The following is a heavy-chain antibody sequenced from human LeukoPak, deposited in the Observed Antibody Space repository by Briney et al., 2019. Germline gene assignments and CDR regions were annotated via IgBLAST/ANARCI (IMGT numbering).Heavy chain of an antibody. D-gene: IGHD3-22*01. CDR2: ISSSSSYI. CDR3: ARGVVSSGYFDDAFDI. CDR1: GFTFSSYE. Sequence: GGSLRLSCAASGFTFSSYEMNWVRQAPGKGLEWVSSISSSSSYIYYADSVKGRFTISRDNAKNSLYLQMNSLRAEDTAVYYCARGVVSSGYFDDAFDIWGQGTMVTVSS. V-gene: IGHV3-21*01. J-gene: IGHJ3*02.